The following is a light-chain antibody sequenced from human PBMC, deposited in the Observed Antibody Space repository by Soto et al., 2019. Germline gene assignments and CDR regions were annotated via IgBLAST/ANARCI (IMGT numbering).Light chain of an antibody. CDR3: LHDYTFPRT. CDR2: ATS. J-gene: IGKJ1*01. CDR1: QDIRND. Sequence: AIQMTQSPSSLSASVGDRVTITCRASQDIRNDLAWYQQKPGKAPKLLIYATSTLQGDVPSRFSGSSSGTDFTLTIGGLQPEDFATYYCLHDYTFPRTFGQGTKVEVK. V-gene: IGKV1-6*01.